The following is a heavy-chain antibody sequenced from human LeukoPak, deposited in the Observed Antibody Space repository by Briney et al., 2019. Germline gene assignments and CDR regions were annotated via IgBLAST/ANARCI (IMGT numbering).Heavy chain of an antibody. Sequence: GGSLRLSCAASGFTFSSYDMHWVRQATGKGLEWVSAIGTAGDTYYPGSVKGRFTISRENAKNSLYLQMNSLRAGDTAVYHCARDACGSGRCYYMDVWGKGTTVTVSS. CDR2: IGTAGDT. J-gene: IGHJ6*03. CDR3: ARDACGSGRCYYMDV. D-gene: IGHD3-10*01. CDR1: GFTFSSYD. V-gene: IGHV3-13*01.